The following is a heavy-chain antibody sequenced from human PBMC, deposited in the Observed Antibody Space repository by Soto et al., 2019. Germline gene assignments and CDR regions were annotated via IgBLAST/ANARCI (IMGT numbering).Heavy chain of an antibody. J-gene: IGHJ2*01. Sequence: GGSLRLSCAASGFTVSSNYMSWVRQAPGKGLEWVSIIYSGGATYYADSVKGRFSISRDNSKNTLNLHMNSLRPEDTAVYYCARGLLDYDSGGYYSKYWYFDLWGRGTLVTVSS. CDR2: IYSGGAT. D-gene: IGHD3-22*01. V-gene: IGHV3-53*01. CDR3: ARGLLDYDSGGYYSKYWYFDL. CDR1: GFTVSSNY.